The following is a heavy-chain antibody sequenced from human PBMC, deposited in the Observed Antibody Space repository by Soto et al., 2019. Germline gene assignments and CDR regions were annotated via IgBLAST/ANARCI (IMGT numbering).Heavy chain of an antibody. J-gene: IGHJ5*02. Sequence: QLQLQESGPGLVKPSETLSLTCTVSGGSISSSSYYWGWIRQPPGKGLEWIGSIYYSGSTYYNPSLKSRVTTYVDTSKTQFSLKLSSVTAADTAVYYCARRKLLKQPGPPRNWFDPWGQGTLVTVSS. CDR3: ARRKLLKQPGPPRNWFDP. CDR1: GGSISSSSYY. V-gene: IGHV4-39*01. D-gene: IGHD6-13*01. CDR2: IYYSGST.